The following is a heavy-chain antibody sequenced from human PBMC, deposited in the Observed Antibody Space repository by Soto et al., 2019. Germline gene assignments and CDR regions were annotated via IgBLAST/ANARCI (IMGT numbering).Heavy chain of an antibody. J-gene: IGHJ4*02. CDR1: GFTFSSYA. V-gene: IGHV3-30-3*01. D-gene: IGHD3-3*01. CDR2: ISYDGSNK. Sequence: QVQLVESGGGVVQPGRSLRLSCAASGFTFSSYAMHWVRQAPGKGLEWVAVISYDGSNKYYADSVKGRFTISRDNSKNTLYRKINSLRAGDRAVFSFARDPRGAVLGGRETLVTFS. CDR3: ARDPRGAVL.